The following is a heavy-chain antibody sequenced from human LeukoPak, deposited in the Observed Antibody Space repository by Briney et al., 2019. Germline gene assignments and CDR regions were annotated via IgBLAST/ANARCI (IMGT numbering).Heavy chain of an antibody. V-gene: IGHV3-21*01. Sequence: GGSLRLSCAASGFTFSSYTINWVRQAPGKGLEWVSSISSGSTYIYYADSLKGRFTISRDNTKNSLYLQMNSLRAEDTAVYYCASLYSSSQFDYWGQGTLVTVSS. CDR1: GFTFSSYT. D-gene: IGHD6-13*01. CDR2: ISSGSTYI. CDR3: ASLYSSSQFDY. J-gene: IGHJ4*02.